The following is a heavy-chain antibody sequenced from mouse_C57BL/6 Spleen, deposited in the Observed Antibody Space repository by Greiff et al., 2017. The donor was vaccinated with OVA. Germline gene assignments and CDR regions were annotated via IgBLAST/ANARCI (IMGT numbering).Heavy chain of an antibody. D-gene: IGHD1-1*01. Sequence: QVQLQQPGAELVRPGTSVKLSCKASGYTFTSYWMHWVKQRPGQGLEWIGVIDPSDSYTNYNQKFKGKATLTVDTSSSTAYMQLSSLTSEDSAVYYCAYLTTGYFDVWGTGTTVTVSS. V-gene: IGHV1-59*01. CDR2: IDPSDSYT. CDR1: GYTFTSYW. J-gene: IGHJ1*03. CDR3: AYLTTGYFDV.